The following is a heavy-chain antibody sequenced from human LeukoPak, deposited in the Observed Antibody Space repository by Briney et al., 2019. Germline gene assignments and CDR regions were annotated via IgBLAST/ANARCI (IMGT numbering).Heavy chain of an antibody. V-gene: IGHV4-39*01. Sequence: SETLSLTCTVSGGSISSSSYYWGWIRQPPGKGLEWIGSIYYSGSTYYNPSLKSRVTISVDTSKNQFSLKLSSVTAADTAVYYCAILLGEYYDFWSGYYYYFDYWGKGTLVTVSS. CDR1: GGSISSSSYY. D-gene: IGHD3-3*01. J-gene: IGHJ4*02. CDR3: AILLGEYYDFWSGYYYYFDY. CDR2: IYYSGST.